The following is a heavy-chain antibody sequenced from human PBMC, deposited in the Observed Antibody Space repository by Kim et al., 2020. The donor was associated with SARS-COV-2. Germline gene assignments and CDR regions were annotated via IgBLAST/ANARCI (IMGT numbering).Heavy chain of an antibody. CDR3: ARDIVVVPAATSSDY. D-gene: IGHD2-2*01. V-gene: IGHV1-2*02. Sequence: QKFQGRVTMTRDTSISTAYMELSRLRSDDTAVYYCARDIVVVPAATSSDYWGQGTLVTVSS. J-gene: IGHJ4*02.